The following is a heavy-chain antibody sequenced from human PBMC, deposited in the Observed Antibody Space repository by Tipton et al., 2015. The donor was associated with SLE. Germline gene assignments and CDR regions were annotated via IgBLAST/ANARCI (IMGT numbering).Heavy chain of an antibody. CDR3: ARRARGGAAAGY. V-gene: IGHV4-34*01. CDR2: INHSGDT. CDR1: DDSVSGYH. Sequence: TLSLTCAVYDDSVSGYHWSWIRQPPGKGLEWIGEINHSGDTDYNPSLKSRVTMSIDTSNNQFSLRLTSVTAADTAVYYCARRARGGAAAGYWGQGTLVTVSS. J-gene: IGHJ4*02. D-gene: IGHD6-13*01.